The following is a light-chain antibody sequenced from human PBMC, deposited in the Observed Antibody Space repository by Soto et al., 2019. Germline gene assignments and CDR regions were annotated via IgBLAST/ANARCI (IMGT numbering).Light chain of an antibody. CDR1: TSDVGAYNL. J-gene: IGLJ3*02. CDR3: CSYAGNFIWV. CDR2: DVT. V-gene: IGLV2-11*01. Sequence: QSALTQPRSVSGSPGQSVTLSCDGSTSDVGAYNLDSWYQQHPGEAPKLMIFDVTKRPSGVPYRFSGSKSGNTASLTISGLQADDEADYYCCSYAGNFIWVFGGGTKVTVL.